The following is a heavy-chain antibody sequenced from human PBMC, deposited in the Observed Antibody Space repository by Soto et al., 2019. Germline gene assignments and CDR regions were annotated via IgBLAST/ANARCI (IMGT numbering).Heavy chain of an antibody. J-gene: IGHJ3*02. D-gene: IGHD2-15*01. CDR1: GFIVSDTY. CDR2: ISNRGDT. V-gene: IGHV3-66*01. CDR3: AREPRYCRGGSCSITGDALDI. Sequence: EVQLVESGGGLVQPGGSLRLSCTASGFIVSDTYMNWVRQAPGKGLEWVSVISNRGDTHYADSVRGRFSLSRDIADNTLHLQMNDLRVEDTAVYYCAREPRYCRGGSCSITGDALDIWGQGTMVTVSS.